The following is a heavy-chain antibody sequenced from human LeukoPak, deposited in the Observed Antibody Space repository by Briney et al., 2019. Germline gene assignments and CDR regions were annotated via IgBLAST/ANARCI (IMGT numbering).Heavy chain of an antibody. Sequence: GGSVRLSCAASGINFNTYAMHWVCQAPGKGLEWVSLISGDGDRTTYADSVKGRFTISRDNDKNSLYLQMNSLRIEDTALYYCAKDRSYEVLFGPWGHGIPVAVSS. V-gene: IGHV3-43*02. CDR3: AKDRSYEVLFGP. J-gene: IGHJ4*03. CDR1: GINFNTYA. CDR2: ISGDGDRT. D-gene: IGHD5-12*01.